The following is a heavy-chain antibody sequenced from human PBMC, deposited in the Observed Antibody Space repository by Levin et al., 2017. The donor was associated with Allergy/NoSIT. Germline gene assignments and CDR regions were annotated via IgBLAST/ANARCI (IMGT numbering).Heavy chain of an antibody. V-gene: IGHV4-59*01. D-gene: IGHD2-15*01. CDR3: AREGVAVAANWFDP. Sequence: PGGSLRLSCTVSGGSISSYYWSWIRQPPGKGLEWIGYIYYSGSTNYNPSLKSRVTISVDTSKNQFSLKLSSVTAADTAVYYCAREGVAVAANWFDPWGQGTLVTVSS. CDR2: IYYSGST. J-gene: IGHJ5*02. CDR1: GGSISSYY.